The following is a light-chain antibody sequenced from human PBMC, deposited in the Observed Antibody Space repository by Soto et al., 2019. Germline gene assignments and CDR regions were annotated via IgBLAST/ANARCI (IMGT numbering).Light chain of an antibody. J-gene: IGKJ2*01. CDR1: QTIGNR. CDR2: GAS. V-gene: IGKV3-15*01. Sequence: ERDMTQSPATLSVSPGEGATLSGRAAQTIGNRLGWYQQKPGQAPRLLIYGASIRATGIPARFSGSGSGTEFTLTITSLQPEDSATYYCQYLGAFGPGTKLEIK. CDR3: QYLGA.